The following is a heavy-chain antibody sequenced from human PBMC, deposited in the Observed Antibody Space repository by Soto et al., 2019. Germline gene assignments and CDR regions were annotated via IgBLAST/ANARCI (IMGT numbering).Heavy chain of an antibody. CDR2: ISAYNGNT. J-gene: IGHJ5*02. Sequence: GASVKVSCKASGYTFTSYGISWVRQAPGQGLEWMGWISAYNGNTNYAQKPQGRVTMTTDTPTSTAYMELRSLRSDDTAVYYCARAPRVVPAATDWFDPWGQGTLVTVSS. D-gene: IGHD2-2*01. V-gene: IGHV1-18*04. CDR1: GYTFTSYG. CDR3: ARAPRVVPAATDWFDP.